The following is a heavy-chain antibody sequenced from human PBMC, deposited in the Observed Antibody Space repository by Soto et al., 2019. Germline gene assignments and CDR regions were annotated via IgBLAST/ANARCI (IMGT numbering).Heavy chain of an antibody. D-gene: IGHD2-21*01. CDR1: GASISSDY. V-gene: IGHV4-59*01. CDR3: ASGGDCGRFDY. Sequence: QVQLQESGPGLVKPSETLSLTCSVSGASISSDYWRWIRQPPGKGLEWIGYIYYSGSTNYNPSLKRRVTISINTSTNQVSRNLSSVTAADTAVYYCASGGDCGRFDYWGQGTLVTVSS. CDR2: IYYSGST. J-gene: IGHJ4*02.